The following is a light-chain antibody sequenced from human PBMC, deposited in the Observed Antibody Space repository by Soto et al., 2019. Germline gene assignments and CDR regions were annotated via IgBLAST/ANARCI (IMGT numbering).Light chain of an antibody. Sequence: MTQSPATLSVSPGERATLSCRASQSISSWLAWYQQKPGKAPKLLIYKASSLESGVPSRFSGSGSGTDFTLTISCLQSEDFATYYCQQYYSYPRTFGQGTKVDIK. CDR2: KAS. CDR3: QQYYSYPRT. V-gene: IGKV1-5*03. CDR1: QSISSW. J-gene: IGKJ1*01.